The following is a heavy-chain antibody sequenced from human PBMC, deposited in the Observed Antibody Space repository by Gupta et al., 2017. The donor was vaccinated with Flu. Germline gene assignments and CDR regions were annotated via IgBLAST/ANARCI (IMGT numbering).Heavy chain of an antibody. CDR1: GVTFRSYV. D-gene: IGHD2-15*01. Sequence: QVQMVQSGAEVKQPGSSVTVSCQASGVTFRSYVINCVRPPPGHGLEWMGGALPGFDPTNNAQRFQGRATITAKESTSTAYRGLRSLGSEETAVYYGARKGGGHCSGGTCYSFDYWGQGTLVTVSS. CDR3: ARKGGGHCSGGTCYSFDY. CDR2: ALPGFDPT. J-gene: IGHJ4*02. V-gene: IGHV1-69*01.